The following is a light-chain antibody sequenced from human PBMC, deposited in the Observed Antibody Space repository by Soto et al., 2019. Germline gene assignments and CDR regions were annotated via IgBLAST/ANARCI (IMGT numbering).Light chain of an antibody. CDR3: QQRSNWWT. J-gene: IGKJ1*01. CDR1: QSVTNY. Sequence: ETVLTQSPATLSLSPGERATLSCRASQSVTNYLAWYQQKPGQAPRLLIYDASKRATGIPARFSGSGSGTDFTRTISRLEPEDFAVYYCQQRSNWWTFGQGTRVEIK. V-gene: IGKV3-11*01. CDR2: DAS.